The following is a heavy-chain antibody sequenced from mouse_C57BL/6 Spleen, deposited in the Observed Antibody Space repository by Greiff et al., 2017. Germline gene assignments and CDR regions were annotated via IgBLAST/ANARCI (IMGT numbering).Heavy chain of an antibody. CDR1: GFTFSDYY. J-gene: IGHJ4*01. V-gene: IGHV5-12*01. CDR3: EILYYSGSISLDAMDS. D-gene: IGHD1-1*01. Sequence: EVQLQESGGGLVQPGGSLKLSCAASGFTFSDYYMYWVRQTPEKRLEWVAYISNGGGSTYYPDTVKGRFTISRDNAKNTLYLQRSRLKSEDTAMYYCEILYYSGSISLDAMDSGGQEPSAPVSS. CDR2: ISNGGGST.